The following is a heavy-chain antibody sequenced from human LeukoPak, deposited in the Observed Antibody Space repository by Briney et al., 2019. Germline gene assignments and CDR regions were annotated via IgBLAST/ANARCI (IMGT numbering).Heavy chain of an antibody. CDR2: IYTSGST. Sequence: SETLSLTCTVSGGSISSGSYYWSWIRQPAGKGLEWIVRIYTSGSTHYNPPLKSRLTISVDTSKHPFSLKLGSVTAADTAVYYCARENSRYYFDYWGQGTLVTVPS. CDR1: GGSISSGSYY. D-gene: IGHD4-23*01. V-gene: IGHV4-61*02. J-gene: IGHJ4*02. CDR3: ARENSRYYFDY.